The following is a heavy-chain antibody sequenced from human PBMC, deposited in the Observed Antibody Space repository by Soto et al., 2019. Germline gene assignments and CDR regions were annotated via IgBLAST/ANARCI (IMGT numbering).Heavy chain of an antibody. J-gene: IGHJ4*02. V-gene: IGHV3-30*18. D-gene: IGHD3-22*01. Sequence: PGGSLRLSCAASGFIFSNYGMYWVRQAPGKGLQWVAVISSDGGNKYYADSVEGRFTISRDNSKKTLYLQMNSLRVDDAALHYSANSGYPVYWGQGTLVTVSS. CDR2: ISSDGGNK. CDR1: GFIFSNYG. CDR3: ANSGYPVY.